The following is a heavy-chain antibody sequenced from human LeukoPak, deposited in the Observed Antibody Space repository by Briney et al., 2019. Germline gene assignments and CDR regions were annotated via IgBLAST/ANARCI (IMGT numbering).Heavy chain of an antibody. V-gene: IGHV3-30*04. J-gene: IGHJ4*02. CDR1: GFTFSSYA. CDR3: AREEEYYYGSGKERGFDY. CDR2: ISYDGSNK. D-gene: IGHD3-10*01. Sequence: PGGSLRLSCAASGFTFSSYAMHWVRQAPGKGLEWVAVISYDGSNKYYADSVKGRFTISRDNSKNTLYLQMNSLRAEDTAVYYCAREEEYYYGSGKERGFDYWGQGTLVTVSS.